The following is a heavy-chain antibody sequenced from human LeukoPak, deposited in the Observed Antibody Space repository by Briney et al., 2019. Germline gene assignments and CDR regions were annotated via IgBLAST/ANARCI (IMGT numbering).Heavy chain of an antibody. V-gene: IGHV3-72*01. CDR1: GFTFSDHY. CDR2: IRNKGKSYTT. CDR3: ARVSARYDSSGYSLNAFDI. D-gene: IGHD3-22*01. Sequence: AGGSLRLSCAASGFTFSDHYMDWVRQAPGKGLEWVGRIRNKGKSYTTEYAASVRGRFTISRDDSKNSLYLHINSSKTEDTALYYCARVSARYDSSGYSLNAFDIWGQGTMVTVSS. J-gene: IGHJ3*02.